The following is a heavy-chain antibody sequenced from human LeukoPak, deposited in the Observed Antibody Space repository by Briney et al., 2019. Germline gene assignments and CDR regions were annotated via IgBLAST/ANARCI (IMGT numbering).Heavy chain of an antibody. CDR2: IRSKAYGGTT. Sequence: GGSLRLSCAASGFTFSSYAMSWVRQAPGKGLEWVGFIRSKAYGGTTEYAASVKGRFTISRDDSKSIAYLQMNSLKTEDTAVYYCTRAGITIFGVVTHPGYWGQGTLVTVSS. CDR1: GFTFSSYA. V-gene: IGHV3-49*04. J-gene: IGHJ4*02. CDR3: TRAGITIFGVVTHPGY. D-gene: IGHD3-3*01.